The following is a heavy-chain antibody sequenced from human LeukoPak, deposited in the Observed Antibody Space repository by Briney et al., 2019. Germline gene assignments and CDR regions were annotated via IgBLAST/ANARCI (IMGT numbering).Heavy chain of an antibody. J-gene: IGHJ5*02. CDR2: IYPDDSET. Sequence: GESLKISCKDSGYSFFGYWIGWVRQMPDKGLEWMGIIYPDDSETRYSPAFQGQVTISADKSISTAYLQWSSLKASDTATYYCARFSGTSLAKNWFDPWGQGTLVTVSS. D-gene: IGHD1-7*01. V-gene: IGHV5-51*01. CDR1: GYSFFGYW. CDR3: ARFSGTSLAKNWFDP.